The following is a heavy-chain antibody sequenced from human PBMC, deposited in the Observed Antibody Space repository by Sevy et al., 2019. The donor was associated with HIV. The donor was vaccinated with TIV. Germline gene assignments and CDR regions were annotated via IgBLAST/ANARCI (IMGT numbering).Heavy chain of an antibody. CDR1: GYTFTNYG. Sequence: ASLKVSCKASGYTFTNYGISWVRQAPGQGLEWMGWISAHNGNTNYAQKLQGRVTMTTDTSTSTASMELRSLRSDDTAVYYCARDLSHTGRFGAFDIWGQGTMVTVSS. CDR3: ARDLSHTGRFGAFDI. J-gene: IGHJ3*02. D-gene: IGHD3-3*01. CDR2: ISAHNGNT. V-gene: IGHV1-18*01.